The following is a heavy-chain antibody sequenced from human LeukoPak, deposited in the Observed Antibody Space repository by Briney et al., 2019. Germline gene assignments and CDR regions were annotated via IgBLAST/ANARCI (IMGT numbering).Heavy chain of an antibody. CDR1: GYTFTGYY. CDR3: ARVRAAADYVDY. CDR2: INPNSGGT. J-gene: IGHJ4*02. V-gene: IGHV1-2*02. D-gene: IGHD6-13*01. Sequence: ASVKVSCTASGYTFTGYYMHWVRQAPGQGLEWMGWINPNSGGTNYAQKFQGRVTMTRDTSISTAYMELSRLRSDDTAVYYCARVRAAADYVDYWGQGTLVTVSS.